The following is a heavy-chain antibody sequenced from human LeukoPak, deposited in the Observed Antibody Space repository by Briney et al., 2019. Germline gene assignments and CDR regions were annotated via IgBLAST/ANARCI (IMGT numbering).Heavy chain of an antibody. V-gene: IGHV3-23*01. Sequence: GGSLRLSCAGSGFAFHTYAMMWVRQAPGMGLEWVSSISANGQATYYADSVEGRFTISRDNSKNTLYLQLNSLRAQDPATYYGARMSYNTILYRRAHGGQGTLVTVSS. D-gene: IGHD3-3*01. CDR2: ISANGQAT. CDR3: ARMSYNTILYRRAH. J-gene: IGHJ4*02. CDR1: GFAFHTYA.